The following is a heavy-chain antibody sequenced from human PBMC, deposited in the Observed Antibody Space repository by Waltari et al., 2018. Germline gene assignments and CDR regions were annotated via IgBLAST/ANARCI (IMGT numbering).Heavy chain of an antibody. CDR3: APGVGATPPPYS. CDR1: GSSITRTSYS. V-gene: IGHV4-39*01. Sequence: QVQLQESGPGLVKPSETLSLTCSVSGSSITRTSYSCGCIRQSPGKGLEWIGSIYYPGTTYYNPSLNSRVPVSVDTFENQFSLRLSSVTAADTAVYYCAPGVGATPPPYSWGQGALVTVSS. J-gene: IGHJ5*02. CDR2: IYYPGTT. D-gene: IGHD1-26*01.